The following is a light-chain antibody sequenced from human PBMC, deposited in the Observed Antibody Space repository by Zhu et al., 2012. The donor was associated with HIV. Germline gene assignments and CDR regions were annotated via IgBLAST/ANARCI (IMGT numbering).Light chain of an antibody. CDR3: QLHNNWPL. Sequence: ETVMTQSPATLSVSPGERGTLSCRASQSVSTNLAWYQQKPGQAPRLLISRASTRATAIPDRFSGSGSGTEFTLTISSLQSEDFAVYYCQLHNNWPLFGQGTKVEIK. J-gene: IGKJ1*01. CDR2: RAS. V-gene: IGKV3-15*01. CDR1: QSVSTN.